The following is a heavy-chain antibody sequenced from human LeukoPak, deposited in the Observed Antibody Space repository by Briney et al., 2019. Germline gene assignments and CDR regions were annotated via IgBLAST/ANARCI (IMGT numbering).Heavy chain of an antibody. CDR2: ISGADGSR. J-gene: IGHJ4*02. V-gene: IGHV3-23*01. Sequence: PGGSLRLSCLASGFTFSSYAMSWVRQAPGKGLEWVSSISGADGSRYYADSVKGRFTISRDNSKNTLYLQMNSPRPEDTAVYYCAKDVSRGSGALGDYWGQGTLVTVSS. CDR3: AKDVSRGSGALGDY. CDR1: GFTFSSYA. D-gene: IGHD3-10*01.